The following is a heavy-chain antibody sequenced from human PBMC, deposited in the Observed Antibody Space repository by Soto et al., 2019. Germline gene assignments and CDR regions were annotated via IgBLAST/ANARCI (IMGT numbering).Heavy chain of an antibody. V-gene: IGHV3-74*01. CDR3: ARGGDFGSGSPPYYYYGMDV. CDR1: GFTFNNYW. D-gene: IGHD3-3*01. Sequence: GGSLRLSCAASGFTFNNYWMHWVRHAPGKGPVWVSQIDSDGNGTTYADSVKGRFTISRDNAKNTLYLQMNSLRAEDTAVYYCARGGDFGSGSPPYYYYGMDVWGQGTTVTVSS. J-gene: IGHJ6*02. CDR2: IDSDGNGT.